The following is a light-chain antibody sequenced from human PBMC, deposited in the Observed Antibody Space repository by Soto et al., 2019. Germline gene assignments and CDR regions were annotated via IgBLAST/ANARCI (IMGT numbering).Light chain of an antibody. CDR1: SSNIGSGYD. J-gene: IGLJ1*01. CDR2: DNN. CDR3: QSYDSSLSGFYV. Sequence: QSALTQPPSVSGAPGQRVTISCTGSSSNIGSGYDVHWYQQLPGTAPKLLIYDNNNRPSGVPDRFSGSKSATSASLTITGLQAEDEADYYCQSYDSSLSGFYVFGTGTKVTVL. V-gene: IGLV1-40*01.